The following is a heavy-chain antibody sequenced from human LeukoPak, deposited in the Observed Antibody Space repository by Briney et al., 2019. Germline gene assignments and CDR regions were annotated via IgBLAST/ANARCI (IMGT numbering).Heavy chain of an antibody. CDR3: ARDRSADIVVVRTEFDY. Sequence: PGGSLRLSCAASGFTFSSYSMNWVRQAPGKGLEWVSSISSSSSYIYYADSVKGRFTISRDNAKNSLYLQMNSLRAEDTAVYYCARDRSADIVVVRTEFDYWGQGTLVTVYS. V-gene: IGHV3-21*01. J-gene: IGHJ4*02. CDR1: GFTFSSYS. CDR2: ISSSSSYI. D-gene: IGHD2-2*01.